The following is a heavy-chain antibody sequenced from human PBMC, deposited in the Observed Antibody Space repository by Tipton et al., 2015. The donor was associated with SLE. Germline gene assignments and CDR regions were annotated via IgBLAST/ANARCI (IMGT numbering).Heavy chain of an antibody. J-gene: IGHJ4*02. CDR2: IYYSGST. D-gene: IGHD2-8*01. Sequence: TLSLTCTVSGGSISSYYWSWIRQPPGKGLEWIGYIYYSGSTNYNPSLKSRVTISVDTSKNQFSLKLSSVTAADTAVYYCARGTYGYYLDYWGQGTLVTVSS. V-gene: IGHV4-59*01. CDR1: GGSISSYY. CDR3: ARGTYGYYLDY.